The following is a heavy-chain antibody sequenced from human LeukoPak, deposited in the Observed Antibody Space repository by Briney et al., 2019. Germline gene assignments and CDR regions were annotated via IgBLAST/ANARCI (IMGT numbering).Heavy chain of an antibody. CDR3: ARPQVSGEISYYFDY. V-gene: IGHV1-18*01. D-gene: IGHD5-24*01. J-gene: IGHJ4*02. Sequence: KLQGRVTMTTDTSTSTAYMELRSLRSDDTAVYYCARPQVSGEISYYFDYWGQGTLVTVSS.